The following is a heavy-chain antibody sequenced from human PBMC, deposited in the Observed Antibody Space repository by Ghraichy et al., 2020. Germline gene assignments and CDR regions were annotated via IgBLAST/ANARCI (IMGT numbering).Heavy chain of an antibody. CDR2: IYYSGST. J-gene: IGHJ4*02. V-gene: IGHV4-59*01. Sequence: SETLSLTCTVSGGSISSYYWSWIRQPPGKGLEWIGYIYYSGSTNYNPSLKSRVTISVDTSKNQFSLKLSSVTAADTAVYYCARGGGITIFGGNDYWGQGTLVTVSS. CDR1: GGSISSYY. D-gene: IGHD3-3*01. CDR3: ARGGGITIFGGNDY.